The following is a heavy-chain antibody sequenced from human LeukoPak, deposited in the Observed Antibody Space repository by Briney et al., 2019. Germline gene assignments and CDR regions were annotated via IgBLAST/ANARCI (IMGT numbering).Heavy chain of an antibody. CDR3: ARSRPGISVSGTEACDY. J-gene: IGHJ4*02. CDR1: GFTFSSYT. CDR2: ITSTGSYI. Sequence: GGSLRLSCAASGFTFSSYTMNWVRQAPGRGLEWVSSITSTGSYIYYADSVKGRVTISRDNAKNSLYLHMNSLRAEDTAVYYCARSRPGISVSGTEACDYWGQGTLVTVSS. D-gene: IGHD6-19*01. V-gene: IGHV3-21*01.